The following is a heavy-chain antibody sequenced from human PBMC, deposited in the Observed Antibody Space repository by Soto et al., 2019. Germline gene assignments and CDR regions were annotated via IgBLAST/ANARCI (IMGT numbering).Heavy chain of an antibody. Sequence: PGGSLRLSCAASGFTFSSYSMNWVRQAPGKGLEWVSSISSSSSYIYYADSVKGRFTISRDNAKNSLYLQMNSLRAEDTAVYYCARDRYCSSTSCYGHAFDIWGQGTMVTVSS. CDR2: ISSSSSYI. V-gene: IGHV3-21*01. CDR1: GFTFSSYS. D-gene: IGHD2-2*01. J-gene: IGHJ3*02. CDR3: ARDRYCSSTSCYGHAFDI.